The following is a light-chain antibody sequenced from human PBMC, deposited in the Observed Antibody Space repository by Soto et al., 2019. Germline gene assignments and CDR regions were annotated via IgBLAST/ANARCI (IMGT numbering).Light chain of an antibody. CDR1: QSVSSN. V-gene: IGKV3-15*01. CDR2: GAS. Sequence: EIVMTQSPATLSVSPGERATLSCRASQSVSSNLAWYQQKPGQAPRLLIYGASTRATGIPARFSGSGSGTEFTLTISSLQSEDFAVYYCQQYNNWPPWTVGQGTKMDSK. CDR3: QQYNNWPPWT. J-gene: IGKJ1*01.